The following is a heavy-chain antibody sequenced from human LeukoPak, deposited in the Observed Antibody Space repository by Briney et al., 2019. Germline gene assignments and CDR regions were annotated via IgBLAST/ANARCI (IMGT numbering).Heavy chain of an antibody. J-gene: IGHJ1*01. D-gene: IGHD3-3*01. CDR1: GFTFSSYG. CDR2: ISYDGSNK. Sequence: GGSLRLSCAASGFTFSSYGMHWVRQAPGKGLEWVAAISYDGSNKFYADSVKGRFTISRDNSKNTLYLQMNSLRAEDTAVYYCAKKPPPFFGRPEGYFQHWGQGTLVTVSS. V-gene: IGHV3-30*18. CDR3: AKKPPPFFGRPEGYFQH.